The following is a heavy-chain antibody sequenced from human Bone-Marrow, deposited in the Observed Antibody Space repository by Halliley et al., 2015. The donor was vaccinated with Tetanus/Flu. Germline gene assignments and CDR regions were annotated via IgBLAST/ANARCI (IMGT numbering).Heavy chain of an antibody. V-gene: IGHV3-49*04. CDR1: GFTFGDYA. D-gene: IGHD5-18*01. CDR2: IRSKAYGGTT. J-gene: IGHJ4*02. Sequence: SLRLSCTASGFTFGDYAMIWVRQAPGKGLEWVGFIRSKAYGGTTEYAASVKGRFTISKDDSKNIAYLQMNSLKTEDTAVYYCTRQLQGYSYGQFDCWGPGTLVPVSS. CDR3: TRQLQGYSYGQFDC.